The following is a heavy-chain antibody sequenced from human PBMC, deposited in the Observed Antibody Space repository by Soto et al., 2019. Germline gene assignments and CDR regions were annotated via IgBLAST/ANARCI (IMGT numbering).Heavy chain of an antibody. CDR2: ISWNSGSI. D-gene: IGHD6-19*01. Sequence: GGSLRLSCAASGFTFDDYAMHWVRQAPGKGLEWVSGISWNSGSIGYADSVKGRFTISRDNAKNSLYLQMNSLRAEDTALYYCAKDRYSSGWYVAFDIWGQGTMVTVSS. V-gene: IGHV3-9*01. J-gene: IGHJ3*02. CDR3: AKDRYSSGWYVAFDI. CDR1: GFTFDDYA.